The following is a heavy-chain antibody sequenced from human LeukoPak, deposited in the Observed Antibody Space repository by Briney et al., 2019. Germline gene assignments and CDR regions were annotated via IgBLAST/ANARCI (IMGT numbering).Heavy chain of an antibody. CDR2: ISGSGDSP. Sequence: GGSLRLSCAASGFTFSSYAMSWVRQAPGKGLEWVSAISGSGDSPYYADSVKGRFTISRDNSKNTLFLQMTSLRAEDTAVYYCARDVAPRPYYYMDVWGRGTTVTVSS. CDR3: ARDVAPRPYYYMDV. CDR1: GFTFSSYA. V-gene: IGHV3-23*01. J-gene: IGHJ6*03. D-gene: IGHD6-6*01.